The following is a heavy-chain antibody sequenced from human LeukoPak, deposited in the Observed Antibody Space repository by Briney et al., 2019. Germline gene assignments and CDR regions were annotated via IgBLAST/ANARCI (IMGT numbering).Heavy chain of an antibody. J-gene: IGHJ3*02. D-gene: IGHD1-26*01. CDR3: NVRGELRISTHRDAFDI. CDR1: GFTVSSNY. Sequence: GGSLRLSCAASGFTVSSNYMSWVRQAPGKGLEWVSVIYSGGSTYYADSVKGRFTISRDNSKNTLYLQMNSLRAEDTAVYYCNVRGELRISTHRDAFDIWGQGTMVTVSS. V-gene: IGHV3-53*01. CDR2: IYSGGST.